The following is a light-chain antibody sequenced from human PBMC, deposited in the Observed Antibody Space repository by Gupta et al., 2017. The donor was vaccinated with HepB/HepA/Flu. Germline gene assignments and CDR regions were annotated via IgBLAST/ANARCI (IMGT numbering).Light chain of an antibody. CDR3: MQARQTPRT. CDR1: ESLLYSDGYTY. J-gene: IGKJ2*01. Sequence: IVMTQSPLFLPVTPGEPASISCRSSESLLYSDGYTYLDWYLQKPGQSPQLPIYLGSNRASGVPDRFSGSGSGTDFTLKISRVEPEDVGVYYCMQARQTPRTFGQGTKLEIE. V-gene: IGKV2-28*01. CDR2: LGS.